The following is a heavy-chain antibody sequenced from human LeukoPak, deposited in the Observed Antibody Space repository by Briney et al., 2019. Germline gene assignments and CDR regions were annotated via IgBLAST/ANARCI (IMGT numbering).Heavy chain of an antibody. CDR3: VRDWFYYFDY. Sequence: GGSLRLSCAASGFTFSSYAMNWVRQAPGKGLEWVSYISSSSTTIYYADSVKGRFTISRDNAKNSLYLQMNSLRDEDTAVYYCVRDWFYYFDYWGQGTLVTVSS. CDR2: ISSSSTTI. CDR1: GFTFSSYA. J-gene: IGHJ4*02. D-gene: IGHD3-10*01. V-gene: IGHV3-48*02.